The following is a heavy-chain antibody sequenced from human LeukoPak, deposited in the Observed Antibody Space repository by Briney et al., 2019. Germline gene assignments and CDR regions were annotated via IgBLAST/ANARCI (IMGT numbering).Heavy chain of an antibody. CDR2: ISGSGSST. CDR1: GFTFSTYA. Sequence: SGGSLRLSCAASGFTFSTYAMSGVRQAPGKGMGWVSVISGSGSSTYYADSVKGRFTISRDNSENTLYLQMNSLRAEDTAVYYCAKEMATIRAFDFWGQGTMVTVSS. D-gene: IGHD5-24*01. CDR3: AKEMATIRAFDF. V-gene: IGHV3-23*01. J-gene: IGHJ3*01.